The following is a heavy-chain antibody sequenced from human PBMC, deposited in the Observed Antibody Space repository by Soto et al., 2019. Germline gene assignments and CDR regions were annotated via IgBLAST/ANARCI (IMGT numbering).Heavy chain of an antibody. CDR2: IHSAGSST. V-gene: IGHV3-74*01. D-gene: IGHD1-26*01. CDR1: GFTFSYYW. Sequence: EVQLVESGGGLVRPCGSLRLSCAASGFTFSYYWMHWVRQAPGKGLVWVSRIHSAGSSTTYADFVKGRFIISRDNARNRVDLQMNSVRVEDTAVYYCARGDRGAFDLWGQGTVVTVSS. CDR3: ARGDRGAFDL. J-gene: IGHJ3*01.